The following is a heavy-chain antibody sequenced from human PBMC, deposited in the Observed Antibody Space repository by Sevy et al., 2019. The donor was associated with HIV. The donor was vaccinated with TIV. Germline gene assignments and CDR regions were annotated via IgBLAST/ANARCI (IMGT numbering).Heavy chain of an antibody. V-gene: IGHV1-24*01. D-gene: IGHD6-19*01. CDR2: LDPEDGEI. CDR1: GYALTELS. J-gene: IGHJ4*02. CDR3: VTPVVYSSGGYGDY. Sequence: ASVKVSCKVSGYKVSGYALTELSVHWVRQAPGKGLEWMGGLDPEDGEIIHAQNFQGRVTMTEDTSTDTAYMELSSLRSDDTALYYCVTPVVYSSGGYGDYWGQGTLVTVSS.